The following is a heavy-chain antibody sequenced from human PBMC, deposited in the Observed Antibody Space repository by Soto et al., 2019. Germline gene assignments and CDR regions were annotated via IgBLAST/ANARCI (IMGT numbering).Heavy chain of an antibody. V-gene: IGHV3-21*01. CDR2: ISSSSSYI. Sequence: EVQLVESGGGLVKPGGSLRLSCAASGFTFSSYSMNWVRQAPGKGLEWVSSISSSSSYIYYADSVKGRFTXXXXNAKXXXXXXXXXLRAEDTAVYYCARDKRSSGWYEDYWGQGTLXXVSS. J-gene: IGHJ4*02. CDR1: GFTFSSYS. CDR3: ARDKRSSGWYEDY. D-gene: IGHD6-19*01.